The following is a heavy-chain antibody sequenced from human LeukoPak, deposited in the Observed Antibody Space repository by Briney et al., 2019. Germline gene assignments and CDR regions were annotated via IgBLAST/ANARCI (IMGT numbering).Heavy chain of an antibody. CDR1: GYTFTSYG. D-gene: IGHD5-18*01. CDR3: ARSTAMVYYFDY. J-gene: IGHJ4*02. V-gene: IGHV1-18*01. CDR2: ISAYNGNT. Sequence: ASVKVSCKASGYTFTSYGISWVRQAPGQGLEWMGWISAYNGNTNYALKLQGRVTMTTDTSTSTAYMELRSLRSDDTAVYYCARSTAMVYYFDYWGQGTLVTVSS.